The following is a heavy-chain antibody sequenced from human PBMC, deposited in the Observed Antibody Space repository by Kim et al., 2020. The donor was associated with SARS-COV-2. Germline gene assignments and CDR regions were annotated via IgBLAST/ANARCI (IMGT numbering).Heavy chain of an antibody. Sequence: ASVKVSCKASGYTFTSYAMHWVRQAPGQRLEWMGWINAGNGNTKYSQKFQGRVTITRDTSASTAYMELSSLRSEDTAVYYCARGGYGDYDYYYYGMDVWGQGTKVTVS. J-gene: IGHJ6*02. CDR1: GYTFTSYA. CDR2: INAGNGNT. D-gene: IGHD4-17*01. V-gene: IGHV1-3*01. CDR3: ARGGYGDYDYYYYGMDV.